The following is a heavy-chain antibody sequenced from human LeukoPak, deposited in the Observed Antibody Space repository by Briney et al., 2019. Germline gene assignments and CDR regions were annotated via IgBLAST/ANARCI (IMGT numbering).Heavy chain of an antibody. Sequence: GGSLRLSCAASGFTFSDYYMSWIRQAPGKGLEWVSYISSSGSTIYYADSVKGRFTISRDNSKNTLYLQMNSLRAEDTAVYYCARDPLYYDFWSGPLDYWGQGTLVTVSS. CDR1: GFTFSDYY. CDR2: ISSSGSTI. D-gene: IGHD3-3*01. J-gene: IGHJ4*02. CDR3: ARDPLYYDFWSGPLDY. V-gene: IGHV3-11*04.